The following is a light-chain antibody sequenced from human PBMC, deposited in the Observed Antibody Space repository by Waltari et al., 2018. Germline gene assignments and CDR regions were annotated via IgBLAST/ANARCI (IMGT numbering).Light chain of an antibody. CDR3: QNHERLPAT. CDR1: QSVSKY. J-gene: IGKJ1*01. V-gene: IGKV3-20*01. CDR2: AAS. Sequence: EVDLTQSPGTLSLSPGESATLSCRARQSVSKYLAWSQQRPGQAPRILIYAASTRATGIPDRFSGSGSGTDFSLTISRLEPEDFAVYYCQNHERLPATFGQGTKVEIK.